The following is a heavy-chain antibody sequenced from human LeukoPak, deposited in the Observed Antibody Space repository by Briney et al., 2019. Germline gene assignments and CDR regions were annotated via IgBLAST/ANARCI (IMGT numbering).Heavy chain of an antibody. J-gene: IGHJ4*02. Sequence: PGGSLRLSCAASGFTFSSYAMSWVRQAPGKGLEWVSAISGSGGSTYYADSVKGRFTISRDNPKNTLYLQMNSLRAEDTAVYYCAKDLAGFRELFVFDYWGQGTLVTVSS. CDR3: AKDLAGFRELFVFDY. V-gene: IGHV3-23*01. D-gene: IGHD3-10*01. CDR1: GFTFSSYA. CDR2: ISGSGGST.